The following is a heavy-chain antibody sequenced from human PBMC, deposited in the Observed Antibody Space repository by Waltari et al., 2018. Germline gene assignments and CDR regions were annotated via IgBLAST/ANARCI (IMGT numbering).Heavy chain of an antibody. D-gene: IGHD2-15*01. CDR3: AHGQFTVVSPRYDY. V-gene: IGHV2-5*01. CDR1: GFSLSTGGVG. Sequence: QITLKESGPTLVKPTQTLTLTCTFSGFSLSTGGVGVGWIRQPPGKALEWLALIYWNNDKRYSPSLKSRLTITKDTSKNQVVLTMTNMDPVDTATYYCAHGQFTVVSPRYDYWGQGTLVTVSS. CDR2: IYWNNDK. J-gene: IGHJ4*02.